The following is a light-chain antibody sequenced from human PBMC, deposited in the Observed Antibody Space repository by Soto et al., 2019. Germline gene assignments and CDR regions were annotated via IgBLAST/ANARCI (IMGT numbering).Light chain of an antibody. V-gene: IGLV4-69*01. CDR1: SGHSSYA. CDR3: QTWGTGFQV. J-gene: IGLJ2*01. CDR2: LDNDGSH. Sequence: QSVLTQSPSASASLGASVRLTCTLSSGHSSYAIAWHQQQPEKGPRFLMRLDNDGSHIKGDGIPDRFSGSSSGAERYLTISSIQSDDEADYYCQTWGTGFQVFGGGTKLTVL.